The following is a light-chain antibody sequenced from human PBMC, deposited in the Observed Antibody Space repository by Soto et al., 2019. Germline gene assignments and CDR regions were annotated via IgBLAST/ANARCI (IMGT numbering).Light chain of an antibody. CDR1: QDVSSY. CDR3: QKYYTYPWT. CDR2: AAS. Sequence: AIRMTQSPSSLSASTGDRVTITCRASQDVSSYLAWYQQKPGEAPKLLIYAASTLQSAVPPRFSGSGSGTDFALTISCLQSEDFATYYCQKYYTYPWTFGQGTKVDIK. V-gene: IGKV1-8*01. J-gene: IGKJ1*01.